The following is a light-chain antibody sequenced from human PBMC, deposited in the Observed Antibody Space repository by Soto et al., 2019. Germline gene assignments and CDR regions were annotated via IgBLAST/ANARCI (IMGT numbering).Light chain of an antibody. J-gene: IGKJ5*01. CDR2: AAS. V-gene: IGKV1-39*01. CDR3: QQTYSTPIT. Sequence: DSQMTQSPSSLSASIRARFTTTRWASHFISDYLNWYQQKPGTXXKXXVYAASNLKSGVPSRFGGSGSGTDLTLTISGLQPEDTETDYGQQTYSTPITFVQGTRLEIK. CDR1: HFISDY.